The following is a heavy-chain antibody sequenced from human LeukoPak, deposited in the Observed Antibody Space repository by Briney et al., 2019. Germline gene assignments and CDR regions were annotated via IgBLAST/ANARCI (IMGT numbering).Heavy chain of an antibody. CDR2: VKSKTDGGTT. D-gene: IGHD3-10*01. CDR1: GFTFSYAW. J-gene: IGHJ4*02. Sequence: KTGGSLRLSCAASGFTFSYAWMSWVRQAPGKGLELVGRVKSKTDGGTTDYAAPVKGRFTISRDDSKSTLYLQMNGLKTEDTAVYYCTIPFTMVRGVIPGYWGQGTLVTVSS. CDR3: TIPFTMVRGVIPGY. V-gene: IGHV3-15*01.